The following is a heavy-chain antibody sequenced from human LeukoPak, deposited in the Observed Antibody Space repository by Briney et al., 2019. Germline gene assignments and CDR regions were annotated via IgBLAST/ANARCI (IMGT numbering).Heavy chain of an antibody. CDR3: ARDPTNSYGSGTPFDY. J-gene: IGHJ4*02. D-gene: IGHD3-10*01. CDR2: ISAYNGNT. V-gene: IGHV1-18*04. CDR1: GYTFTSYG. Sequence: ASVKVSCKASGYTFTSYGISWVRQAPGQGLEWMGWISAYNGNTNYAQKLQGRVTMTTDTSTSTAYMELRSLRSDDTAVYHCARDPTNSYGSGTPFDYWGQGTLVTVSS.